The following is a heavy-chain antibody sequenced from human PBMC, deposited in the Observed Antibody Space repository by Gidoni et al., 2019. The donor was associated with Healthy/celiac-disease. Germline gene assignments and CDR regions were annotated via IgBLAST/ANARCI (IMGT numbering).Heavy chain of an antibody. J-gene: IGHJ5*02. CDR2: INAGNGNT. CDR1: GYTFTSYA. D-gene: IGHD3-10*01. CDR3: ARAPYCYGSGERGWFDP. Sequence: QVQLVQSGAAVKKPGASVKVSCKASGYTFTSYAMHWVRQAPGQRLEWMGWINAGNGNTKYSQKSQGRGTITRDTSASTAYMELSSVRSEDTAVYYCARAPYCYGSGERGWFDPWGQGTLVTVSS. V-gene: IGHV1-3*01.